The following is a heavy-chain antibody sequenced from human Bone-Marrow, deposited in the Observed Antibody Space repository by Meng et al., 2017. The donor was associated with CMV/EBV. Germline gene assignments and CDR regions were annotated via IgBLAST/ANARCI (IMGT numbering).Heavy chain of an antibody. CDR2: IIPIFGTA. CDR3: ARGNLDDDFWSGYLDY. CDR1: GGTFSSYA. V-gene: IGHV1-69*05. Sequence: SVKVSCKASGGTFSSYAISWVRQAPGQGLEWMGGIIPIFGTANYAQKFQGRVTITTDESTSTAYMELSSLRSEDTAVYYCARGNLDDDFWSGYLDYCGQGTLVTVSS. D-gene: IGHD3-3*01. J-gene: IGHJ4*02.